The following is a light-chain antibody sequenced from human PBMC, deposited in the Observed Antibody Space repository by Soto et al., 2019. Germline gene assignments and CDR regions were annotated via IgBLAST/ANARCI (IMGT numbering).Light chain of an antibody. V-gene: IGKV1-27*01. CDR1: QGIGNY. CDR2: GAS. CDR3: QKYPGAPFT. J-gene: IGKJ3*01. Sequence: DIPMTQSPSSLSASVGDRVTITCRASQGIGNYLAWYQLKPGKVPKLLIFGASTLHSGVPSRFSGSGSGTAFILTISSLQPEDVATYYCQKYPGAPFTFGPGTKVDI.